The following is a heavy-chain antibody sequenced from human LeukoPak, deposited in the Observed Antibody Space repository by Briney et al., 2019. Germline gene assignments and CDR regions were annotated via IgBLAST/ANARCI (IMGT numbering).Heavy chain of an antibody. CDR2: INTNTGNP. D-gene: IGHD6-13*01. V-gene: IGHV7-4-1*02. CDR1: GYTCTSYA. Sequence: GASVKVSCKASGYTCTSYAMNWVRQAPGQGLEWMGWINTNTGNPTYAQGFTGRFVFSLDTSVSTAYLQISSLKAEDTAVYYCASSAAAGTTDAFDIWGQGTMVTVSS. J-gene: IGHJ3*02. CDR3: ASSAAAGTTDAFDI.